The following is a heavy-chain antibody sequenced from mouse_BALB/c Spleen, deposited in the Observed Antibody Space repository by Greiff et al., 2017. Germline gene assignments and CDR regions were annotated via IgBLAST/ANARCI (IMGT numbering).Heavy chain of an antibody. CDR2: INSNGGST. J-gene: IGHJ4*01. CDR3: ARPYYAMDY. CDR1: GFTFSSYG. V-gene: IGHV5-6-3*01. Sequence: VQLKESGGGLVQPGGSLKLSCAASGFTFSSYGMSWVRQTPDKRLELVATINSNGGSTYYPDSVKGRFTISRDNAKNTLYLQMSSLKSEDTAMYYCARPYYAMDYWGQGTSVTVSS.